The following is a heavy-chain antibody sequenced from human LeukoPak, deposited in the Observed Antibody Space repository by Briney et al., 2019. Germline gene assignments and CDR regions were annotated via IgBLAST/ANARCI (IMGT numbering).Heavy chain of an antibody. CDR3: AKDLGATDY. J-gene: IGHJ4*02. D-gene: IGHD1-26*01. Sequence: GGSLRLSCAASGFTFNNYWMSWVRQAPGKGLEWVAVISYDGSNKYYADSVKGRFTISRDNSKNTLYLQMNSLRAEDTAVYYCAKDLGATDYWGQGTLVTVSS. CDR2: ISYDGSNK. V-gene: IGHV3-30*18. CDR1: GFTFNNYW.